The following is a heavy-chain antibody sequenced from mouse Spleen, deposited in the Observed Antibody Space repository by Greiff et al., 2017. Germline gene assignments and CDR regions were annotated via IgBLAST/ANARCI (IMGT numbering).Heavy chain of an antibody. Sequence: QVQLKESGPGLVQPSQSLSITCTVSGFSLTSYGVHWVRQSPGKGLEWLGVIWSGGSTDYNAAFISRLSISKDNSKSQVFFKMNSLQADDTAIYYCARNDYGSSQSFYWYFDVWGTGTTVTVSS. D-gene: IGHD1-1*01. CDR2: IWSGGST. CDR3: ARNDYGSSQSFYWYFDV. V-gene: IGHV2-2*01. J-gene: IGHJ1*03. CDR1: GFSLTSYG.